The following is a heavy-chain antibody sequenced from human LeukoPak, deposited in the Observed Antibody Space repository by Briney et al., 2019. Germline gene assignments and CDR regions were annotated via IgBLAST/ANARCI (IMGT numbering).Heavy chain of an antibody. D-gene: IGHD3-10*01. J-gene: IGHJ5*02. V-gene: IGHV1-18*04. Sequence: ASVKVSCKASGYTFTGYYRHWVLQAPGQGLEWMGWISAYNGNTNYAQKLQGRVTMTTDTSTSTAYMELRSLRSDDTAVYYCARDQPITMVRGLIISSRWFDPWGQGALVTVSS. CDR1: GYTFTGYY. CDR3: ARDQPITMVRGLIISSRWFDP. CDR2: ISAYNGNT.